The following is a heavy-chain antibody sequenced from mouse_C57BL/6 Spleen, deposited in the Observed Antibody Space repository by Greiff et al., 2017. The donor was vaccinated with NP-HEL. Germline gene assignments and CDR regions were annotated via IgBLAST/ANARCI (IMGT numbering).Heavy chain of an antibody. D-gene: IGHD3-2*02. CDR1: GYTFTSYW. V-gene: IGHV1-59*01. CDR3: ARSSSGYDY. CDR2: IDPSDSYT. J-gene: IGHJ2*01. Sequence: QVQLQQPGAELVRPGTSVKLSCKASGYTFTSYWMHWVKQRPGQGLEWIGVIDPSDSYTNYNQKFKGKSTLTVDKSSSTAYMQLSSLTSEDSAVYYCARSSSGYDYWGQGTTLTVSS.